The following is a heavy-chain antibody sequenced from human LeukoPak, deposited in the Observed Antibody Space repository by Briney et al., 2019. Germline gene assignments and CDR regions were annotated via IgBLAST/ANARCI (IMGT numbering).Heavy chain of an antibody. CDR1: GYNFTSYW. CDR2: IYPGESDT. Sequence: GGSLQISCQGAGYNFTSYWSGGGRPVPGEGREGMGIIYPGESDTKYSPSFQGQVTISADKSISTAYLQWSSLKASDTAMYYCARLLLWFGELPYGMDVWGKGTTVTVSS. V-gene: IGHV5-51*01. D-gene: IGHD3-10*01. CDR3: ARLLLWFGELPYGMDV. J-gene: IGHJ6*04.